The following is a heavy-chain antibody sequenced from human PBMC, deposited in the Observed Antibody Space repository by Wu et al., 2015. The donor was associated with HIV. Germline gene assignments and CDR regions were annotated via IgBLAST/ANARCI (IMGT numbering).Heavy chain of an antibody. Sequence: QVQLVQSGAEVKKPGASVKLSCKASGYSFTDYYIHWVRQAPGQGLEWMGIINPSGGATGYALKFQDRIIVTRDTSTNTVYMELSSLRSEDTAIYFCAPEAADYHVTTIYSSWGRGNPGYCLL. J-gene: IGHJ5*02. CDR3: APEAADYHVTTIYSS. V-gene: IGHV1-46*01. CDR2: INPSGGAT. CDR1: GYSFTDYY. D-gene: IGHD3-10*02.